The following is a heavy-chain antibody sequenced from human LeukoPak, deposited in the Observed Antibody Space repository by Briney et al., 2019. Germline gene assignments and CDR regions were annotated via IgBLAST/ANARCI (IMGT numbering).Heavy chain of an antibody. CDR1: GYIFTSYG. Sequence: ASVKVSCKASGYIFTSYGISWVRQGPGQGLEWVGWISAYNGNPKFAPNLQDTVTMTTDTSTATAYMELRSLRLNDTAVYFCARARPGAYCGTTSCFSDYWGQGTLVTVSS. D-gene: IGHD2-2*01. J-gene: IGHJ4*02. CDR3: ARARPGAYCGTTSCFSDY. CDR2: ISAYNGNP. V-gene: IGHV1-18*01.